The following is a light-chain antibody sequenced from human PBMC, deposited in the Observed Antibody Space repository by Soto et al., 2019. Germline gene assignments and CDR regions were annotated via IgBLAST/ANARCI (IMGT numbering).Light chain of an antibody. J-gene: IGLJ1*01. CDR1: SSDVGGYNY. CDR3: YSYTTSSTYV. Sequence: QSALTQPASVSGSPGQSITISCTGTSSDVGGYNYVSWYQQHPAKVPKLMIYDVSNRPPGVSDRFSGSKSGNTASLTISGLQAEDEADYYCYSYTTSSTYVFGTGTKVTVL. CDR2: DVS. V-gene: IGLV2-14*01.